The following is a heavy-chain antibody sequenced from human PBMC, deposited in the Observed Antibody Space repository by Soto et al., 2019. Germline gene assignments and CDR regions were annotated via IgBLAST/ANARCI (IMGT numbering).Heavy chain of an antibody. V-gene: IGHV1-69*12. J-gene: IGHJ5*02. CDR1: GGTFSSYA. D-gene: IGHD6-13*01. CDR3: ARRAVHTAAGTFGWFDP. CDR2: IIPIFGTA. Sequence: QVQLVQSGAEVKKPGSSVKVSCKASGGTFSSYAISWVRQAPGQGLEWMGGIIPIFGTANYAQKFQGRVTITADESTSTAYMQLSSVRSEDTAVYYCARRAVHTAAGTFGWFDPWGQGTLVTVSS.